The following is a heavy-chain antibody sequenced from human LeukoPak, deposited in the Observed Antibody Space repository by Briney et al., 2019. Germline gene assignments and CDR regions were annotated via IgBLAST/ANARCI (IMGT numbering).Heavy chain of an antibody. Sequence: GGSLRLSCAASGFTFSSYWMHWVRQAPGRGLVWVSRINSDGSSTSYADSVKGRFTISRDNAKNLMYLQMNSLRAEDTAVYYCARDRIKSGSYYFDYWGQGTLVTVSS. CDR1: GFTFSSYW. V-gene: IGHV3-74*01. D-gene: IGHD1-26*01. CDR2: INSDGSST. J-gene: IGHJ4*02. CDR3: ARDRIKSGSYYFDY.